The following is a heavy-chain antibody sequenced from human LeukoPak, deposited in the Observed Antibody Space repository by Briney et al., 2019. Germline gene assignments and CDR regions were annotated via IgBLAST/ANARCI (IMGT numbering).Heavy chain of an antibody. CDR1: GYTFTGYY. D-gene: IGHD5-12*01. J-gene: IGHJ4*02. CDR3: ARGSAYSGYDSGDY. V-gene: IGHV1-2*02. CDR2: INPNSGGT. Sequence: ASVKVSCKASGYTFTGYYMHWVRQAPGQGLEWMGWINPNSGGTNYAQKFQGRVTMTRDTSISTAYMELSGLRSDDTAVYYCARGSAYSGYDSGDYWGQGTLVTVSS.